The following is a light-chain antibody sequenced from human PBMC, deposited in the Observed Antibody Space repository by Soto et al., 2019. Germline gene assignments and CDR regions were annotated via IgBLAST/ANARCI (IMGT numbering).Light chain of an antibody. CDR3: LQDYSYPWT. CDR1: QGIRND. V-gene: IGKV1-6*01. Sequence: AIQLTQSPSSLSASVGGRGTITFRASQGIRNDLGWYQQKPGKAPKLLIYAASSLQSGVPSRFSGSASGTDFTLTISSLQPEDFATYYCLQDYSYPWTFGQGTKVDI. CDR2: AAS. J-gene: IGKJ1*01.